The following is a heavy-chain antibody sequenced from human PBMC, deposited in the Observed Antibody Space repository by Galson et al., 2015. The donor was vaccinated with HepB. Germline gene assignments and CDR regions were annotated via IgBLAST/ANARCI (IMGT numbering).Heavy chain of an antibody. V-gene: IGHV1-3*01. CDR1: GYTFTSYA. D-gene: IGHD2-2*01. CDR2: INAGNGNT. J-gene: IGHJ1*01. Sequence: SVKVSCKASGYTFTSYAMHWVRQAPGQRLEWMGWINAGNGNTKYSQKFQGRVTITRDTSASTAYMELSSLRSEDTAVYYCARKGCSSTSCARHELGYFQHWGQGTLVTVSS. CDR3: ARKGCSSTSCARHELGYFQH.